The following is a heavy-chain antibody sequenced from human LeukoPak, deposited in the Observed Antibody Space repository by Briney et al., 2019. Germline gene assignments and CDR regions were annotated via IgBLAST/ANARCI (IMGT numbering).Heavy chain of an antibody. CDR3: SRRATTWYSPFDP. CDR2: VYATGST. J-gene: IGHJ5*02. D-gene: IGHD2-15*01. V-gene: IGHV4-61*02. Sequence: PSETLSLTCTASGDSISGGSYYWSWIRQPAGKGLEWIGRVYATGSTYYNPSFKSRVTMSVDTSKNQFSLRLNSVTAADTAVYYCSRRATTWYSPFDPWGQGTLVTVSS. CDR1: GDSISGGSYY.